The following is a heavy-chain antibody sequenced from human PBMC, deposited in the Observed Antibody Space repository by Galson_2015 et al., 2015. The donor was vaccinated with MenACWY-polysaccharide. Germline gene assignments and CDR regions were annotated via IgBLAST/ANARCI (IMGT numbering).Heavy chain of an antibody. CDR2: LSPTTGNT. CDR3: AKGAAHYGSGNYYDP. D-gene: IGHD3-10*01. J-gene: IGHJ5*02. Sequence: SLRLSCAGSGLTFSSYGMGWVRQAPGKGLEWVSGLSPTTGNTYYADSVRGRFTISRDNSKNTLYLQMDSLRAEDTALYYCAKGAAHYGSGNYYDPWGQGTQVTASS. V-gene: IGHV3-23*01. CDR1: GLTFSSYG.